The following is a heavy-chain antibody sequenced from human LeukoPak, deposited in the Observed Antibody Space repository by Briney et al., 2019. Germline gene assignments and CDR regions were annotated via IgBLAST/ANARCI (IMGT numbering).Heavy chain of an antibody. CDR1: GYTFTSYY. CDR2: INPIGDST. D-gene: IGHD5-18*01. Sequence: ASVKVSCKASGYTFTSYYIHWVRQAPGQGLEWMGIINPIGDSTIYTQKFQGRVTMTRDMSTSTVYMELSSLRSEDTAVYYCARDLQSTAMAPHIDYWGQGTLVTVSS. V-gene: IGHV1-46*01. CDR3: ARDLQSTAMAPHIDY. J-gene: IGHJ4*02.